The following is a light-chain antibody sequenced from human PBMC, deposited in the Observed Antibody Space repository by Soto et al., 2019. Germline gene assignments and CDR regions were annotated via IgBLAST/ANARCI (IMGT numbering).Light chain of an antibody. CDR1: SSDVGGYNY. Sequence: QSVLTRPASVSGSPGQSITISCTGTSSDVGGYNYVSWYQQHPGKAPKLMIYDVSNRPSGVSNRFSGSKSGNTASLTISGLQAEDEADYYCSSYTSSSFYVFGTGTKLTVL. J-gene: IGLJ1*01. CDR3: SSYTSSSFYV. V-gene: IGLV2-14*01. CDR2: DVS.